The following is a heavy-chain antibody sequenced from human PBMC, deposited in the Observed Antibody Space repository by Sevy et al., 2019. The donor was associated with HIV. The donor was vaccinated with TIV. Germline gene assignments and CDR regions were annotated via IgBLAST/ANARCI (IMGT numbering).Heavy chain of an antibody. Sequence: SETLSLTCTVSGGSISSYYWSWIRQPPGKGLEWIGYIYYSGSTNYNPSLKSRVTISVDTSKNQFSLKLSSVTAADTAVSYCARDGEWELYAFDIWGQGTMVTVSS. CDR3: ARDGEWELYAFDI. J-gene: IGHJ3*02. V-gene: IGHV4-59*01. CDR2: IYYSGST. D-gene: IGHD1-26*01. CDR1: GGSISSYY.